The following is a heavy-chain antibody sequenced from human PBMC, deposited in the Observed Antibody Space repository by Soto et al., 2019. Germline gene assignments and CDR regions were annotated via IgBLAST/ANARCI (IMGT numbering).Heavy chain of an antibody. CDR1: GYTFTGYY. CDR2: INPNSGGT. J-gene: IGHJ6*02. V-gene: IGHV1-2*04. CDR3: ARAFTGGEVGATSYYYGMDV. D-gene: IGHD1-26*01. Sequence: ASVKVSCKASGYTFTGYYMHWVRQAPGQGLEWMGWINPNSGGTNYAQKFQGWVTMTRDTSISTAYMELSRLRSDDTAVYYCARAFTGGEVGATSYYYGMDVWGQGTTVTVSS.